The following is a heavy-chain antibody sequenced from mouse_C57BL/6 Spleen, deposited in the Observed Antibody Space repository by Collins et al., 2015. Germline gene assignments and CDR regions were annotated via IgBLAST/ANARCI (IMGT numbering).Heavy chain of an antibody. D-gene: IGHD2-3*01. CDR2: ISYDGSN. CDR1: GYSITSGYY. CDR3: ARGADGYHWYFDV. V-gene: IGHV3-6*01. J-gene: IGHJ1*03. Sequence: DVQLQESGPGLVKPSQSLSLTCSVTGYSITSGYYWNWIRQFPGNKLEWMGYISYDGSNNYNPSLKNRISITRDTSKNQFFLKLNSVTTEDTATYYCARGADGYHWYFDVWGTGTTVTVSS.